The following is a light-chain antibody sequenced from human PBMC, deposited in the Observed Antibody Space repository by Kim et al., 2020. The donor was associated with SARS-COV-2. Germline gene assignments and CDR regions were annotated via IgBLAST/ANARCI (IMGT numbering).Light chain of an antibody. CDR2: GAS. Sequence: SPGESATHSCTASQSVRSDLAWYQQKPGQGPRLLIYGASTRAPGIPARFSGSGSGTEFTLTISSLQSEDFAVYYCQQYNNWPPITFGQGTRLEIK. J-gene: IGKJ5*01. CDR3: QQYNNWPPIT. CDR1: QSVRSD. V-gene: IGKV3-15*01.